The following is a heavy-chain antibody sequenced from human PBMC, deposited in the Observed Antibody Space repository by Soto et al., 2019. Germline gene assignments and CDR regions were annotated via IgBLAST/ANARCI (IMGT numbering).Heavy chain of an antibody. CDR3: ARDLYRGDSYGPQQFDS. V-gene: IGHV3-33*01. CDR1: GFTFSNYG. Sequence: QVQLVESGGGVVQPGRSLRLSCAASGFTFSNYGMHWVRQAPGKGLEWLAVRWYDGSNKYYEDYVKGRLTIYRDNSNNTLHLQRNRLRGEDTAVYYCARDLYRGDSYGPQQFDSCGRGTLVIVSS. D-gene: IGHD3-16*01. CDR2: RWYDGSNK. J-gene: IGHJ4*02.